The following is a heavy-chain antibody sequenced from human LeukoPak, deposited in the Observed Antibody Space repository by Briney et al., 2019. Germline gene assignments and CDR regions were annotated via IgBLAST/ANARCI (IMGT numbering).Heavy chain of an antibody. CDR2: INPNSGGT. D-gene: IGHD1-26*01. Sequence: GASVKVSCKASGYTFTGYYMHWVRQAPGQGLEWMGWINPNSGGTNYAQKFQGRVTMTRDTSISTAYMELSRLRSDDTAVYYCAGDSGSYYNAGNWFDPWGQGTLVTVS. J-gene: IGHJ5*02. V-gene: IGHV1-2*02. CDR1: GYTFTGYY. CDR3: AGDSGSYYNAGNWFDP.